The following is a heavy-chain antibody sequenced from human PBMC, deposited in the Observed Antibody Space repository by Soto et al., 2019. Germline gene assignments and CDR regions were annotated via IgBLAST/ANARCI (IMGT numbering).Heavy chain of an antibody. CDR2: ISGSGGST. D-gene: IGHD2-15*01. J-gene: IGHJ4*02. V-gene: IGHV3-23*01. Sequence: GGSLRLSCAASGFTFSSYAMSWVRQAPGKGLEGVSAISGSGGSTYYADSVKGRFTISRDNSKNTLYLQMNSLRAEDTAVYYCAKDLGVVVVAATADYWGQGTLVTVSS. CDR3: AKDLGVVVVAATADY. CDR1: GFTFSSYA.